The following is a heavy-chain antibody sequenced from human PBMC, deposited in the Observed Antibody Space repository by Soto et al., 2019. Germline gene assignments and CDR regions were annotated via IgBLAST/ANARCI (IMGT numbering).Heavy chain of an antibody. D-gene: IGHD2-15*01. J-gene: IGHJ6*02. CDR3: ARVSGRCSGGSCYPKYYYYGMDV. CDR1: GGAISRYC. V-gene: IGHV4-59*01. CDR2: IYYSGST. Sequence: SETLSLTCTVSGGAISRYCWSWIRPPPGKGLEWVGDIYYSGSTNYKPSLKSRVTISVDTSKNQFSLKLSSVTAADTAVYYCARVSGRCSGGSCYPKYYYYGMDVWGQGTTVTVSS.